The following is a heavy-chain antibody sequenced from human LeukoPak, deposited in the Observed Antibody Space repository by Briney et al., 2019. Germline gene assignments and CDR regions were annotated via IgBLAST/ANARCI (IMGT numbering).Heavy chain of an antibody. J-gene: IGHJ4*02. CDR2: IWFDGSYA. V-gene: IGHV3-30*02. CDR1: GFTFSDYG. Sequence: GGSLRLSCAASGFTFSDYGMHWVRQAPGKGLEWVAVIWFDGSYAYYADSAKGRFTISRDNSKNTLYLQMNSLRAEDTAVYYCAKAGGVGIFDYWGQGTLVTVSS. CDR3: AKAGGVGIFDY. D-gene: IGHD2-21*01.